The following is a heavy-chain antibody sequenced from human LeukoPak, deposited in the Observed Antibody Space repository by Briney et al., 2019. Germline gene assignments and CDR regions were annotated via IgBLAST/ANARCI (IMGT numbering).Heavy chain of an antibody. V-gene: IGHV4-4*07. CDR3: ARDYCSGGSCYSLDY. CDR1: GGSISSYY. J-gene: IGHJ4*02. Sequence: SETLSLTCTVSGGSISSYYWSWIRQSAGKGLEWIGRIYTSGSTNQNPSLKSRVTVSVDTSKNQCFLELTSETAADTAVYYCARDYCSGGSCYSLDYWGQGTPVTVSS. D-gene: IGHD2-15*01. CDR2: IYTSGST.